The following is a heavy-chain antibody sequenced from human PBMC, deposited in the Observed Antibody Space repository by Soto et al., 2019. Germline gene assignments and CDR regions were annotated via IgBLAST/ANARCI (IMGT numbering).Heavy chain of an antibody. V-gene: IGHV1-69*01. D-gene: IGHD6-13*01. CDR2: SIPIFGTA. Sequence: QVQLVQSGAEVKKPGSAVKVSCKASGGTFSSYAISWVRQAPGQGLEWMGGSIPIFGTANYAQKFQGRVTITADESTSTAYMELSSLRSEDTAVYYCARSSSSWYADWFDPWGQGTLVTVSS. CDR3: ARSSSSWYADWFDP. J-gene: IGHJ5*02. CDR1: GGTFSSYA.